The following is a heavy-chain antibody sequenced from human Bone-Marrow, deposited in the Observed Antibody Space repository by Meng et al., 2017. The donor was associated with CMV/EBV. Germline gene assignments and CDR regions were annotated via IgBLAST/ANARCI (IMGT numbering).Heavy chain of an antibody. D-gene: IGHD3-3*01. CDR3: ARNDFWSGYSPVY. V-gene: IGHV4-39*01. Sequence: SETPSLTCTVSGGSISSSSYYWGWIRHPPGKGLEWIGSIYYSGSTYYNPSLKSRVTISVDTSTNQFSLKLSSVTAADTAVYYCARNDFWSGYSPVYWGQGTLVTFSS. J-gene: IGHJ4*02. CDR1: GGSISSSSYY. CDR2: IYYSGST.